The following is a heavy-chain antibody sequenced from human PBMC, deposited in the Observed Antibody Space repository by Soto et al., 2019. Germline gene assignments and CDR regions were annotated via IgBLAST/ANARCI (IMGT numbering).Heavy chain of an antibody. J-gene: IGHJ3*02. CDR1: GYTFTSYG. CDR3: ARGVTIFGVVLDAFVI. D-gene: IGHD3-3*01. CDR2: ISAYNGNT. Sequence: AASVKVSCKASGYTFTSYGISWVRQAPGQGLEWMGWISAYNGNTNYAQKLQGRVTMTTDTSTSTAYMELRSLRSDDTAVYYCARGVTIFGVVLDAFVIWGQGTMVTVSS. V-gene: IGHV1-18*01.